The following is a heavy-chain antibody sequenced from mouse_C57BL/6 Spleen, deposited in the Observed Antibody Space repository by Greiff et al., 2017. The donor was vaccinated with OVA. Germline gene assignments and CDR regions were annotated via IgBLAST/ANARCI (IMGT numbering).Heavy chain of an antibody. V-gene: IGHV1-52*01. Sequence: QVQLQQPGAELVRPGSSVKLSCKASGYTFTSYWMHWVKQRPIQGLEWIGTIDPSDSETHYNQKFKDKATLTVDQSSSTAYMQLISLTSEDSAGYYCARDWGYCDVWGTGTTVTVSS. CDR2: IDPSDSET. D-gene: IGHD4-1*01. J-gene: IGHJ1*03. CDR1: GYTFTSYW. CDR3: ARDWGYCDV.